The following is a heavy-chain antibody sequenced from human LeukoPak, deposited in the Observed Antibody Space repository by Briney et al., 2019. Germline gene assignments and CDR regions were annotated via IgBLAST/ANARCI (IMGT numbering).Heavy chain of an antibody. Sequence: GGSLRLSCEASGFTFGSFAMYWVRQAPGKGLDWIAGIFGSGGSPHYADSVKGRFTISRDNADNSLYLHMNSLRAEDTAVYYCATDRDTRWQNRFDSWGQGTLVTVSS. D-gene: IGHD1-14*01. J-gene: IGHJ4*02. CDR2: IFGSGGSP. V-gene: IGHV3-23*01. CDR1: GFTFGSFA. CDR3: ATDRDTRWQNRFDS.